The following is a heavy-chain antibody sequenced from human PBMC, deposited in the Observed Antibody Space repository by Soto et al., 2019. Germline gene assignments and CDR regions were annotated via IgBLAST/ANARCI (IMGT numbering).Heavy chain of an antibody. J-gene: IGHJ4*02. CDR2: ISDNGGTT. D-gene: IGHD3-9*01. Sequence: PGGSLRLSCAASEFTFSNYAMSWVRQTPGKGLEWVSSISDNGGTTYYADSVKGRFTISRDNSKKTLYLQMNSLRAEDTAVYYCARVDALRYFDWLSPGDYWGQGTLVTVSS. CDR3: ARVDALRYFDWLSPGDY. CDR1: EFTFSNYA. V-gene: IGHV3-23*01.